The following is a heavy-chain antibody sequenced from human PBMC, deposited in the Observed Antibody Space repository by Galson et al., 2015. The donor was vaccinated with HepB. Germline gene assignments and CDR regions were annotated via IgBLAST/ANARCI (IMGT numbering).Heavy chain of an antibody. V-gene: IGHV1-3*01. J-gene: IGHJ2*01. CDR3: ASMPGSSGWYSFHGYFDL. CDR1: GYAFTSYA. D-gene: IGHD6-19*01. Sequence: SVKVSCKASGYAFTSYAMHWVRQAPGQRLEWMGWINAGNGNTKYSQKFQGRVTITRDTSASTAYMELSSLRSEDTAVYYCASMPGSSGWYSFHGYFDLWGRGTLVTVSS. CDR2: INAGNGNT.